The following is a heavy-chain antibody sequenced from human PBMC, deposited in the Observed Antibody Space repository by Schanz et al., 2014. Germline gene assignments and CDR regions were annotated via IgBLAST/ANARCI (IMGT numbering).Heavy chain of an antibody. Sequence: EVKLVESGGGAVRPGGSLRLSCAASGFTLSSYWMHWVRQVPGKGLEWVSCTNGDGTNAKYADSVKGRFTISRDNAKKTLSLQMISLRAEDTAIYFCTRSYYDFSGGSYRFRAFDIWGQGTTVIVSS. CDR1: GFTLSSYW. CDR3: TRSYYDFSGGSYRFRAFDI. V-gene: IGHV3-74*01. D-gene: IGHD3-16*02. CDR2: TNGDGTNA. J-gene: IGHJ3*02.